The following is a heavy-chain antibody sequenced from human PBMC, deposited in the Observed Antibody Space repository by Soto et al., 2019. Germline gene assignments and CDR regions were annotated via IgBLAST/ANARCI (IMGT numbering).Heavy chain of an antibody. CDR1: GYTFTNHA. D-gene: IGHD7-27*01. V-gene: IGHV7-4-1*01. Sequence: QVQLVQSGSELKKPGASVKVSCKASGYTFTNHAMSWVRQAPGQGLEWMGWIDTNTGKPSYAQGFTGRFLFSLDTSVSTAYLQIYSLKAEDTAVYYWARDFEGGALGYWGQGTLVTVSS. CDR3: ARDFEGGALGY. J-gene: IGHJ4*02. CDR2: IDTNTGKP.